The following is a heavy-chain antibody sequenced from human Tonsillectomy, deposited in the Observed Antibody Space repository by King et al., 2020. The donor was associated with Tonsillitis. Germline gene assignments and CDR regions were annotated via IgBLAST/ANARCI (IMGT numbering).Heavy chain of an antibody. CDR3: AREQWLVPPDAFDI. V-gene: IGHV3-33*01. CDR2: IWYDGSHE. J-gene: IGHJ3*02. D-gene: IGHD6-19*01. Sequence: HVQLVESGGGVVQPGRSLRLSCAASGFTFSSYHMHWVRQAPGKGLDWVAVIWYDGSHEYYADSVKGRFAISRDNSKNTLYLQMNSLRADDTAVYYCAREQWLVPPDAFDIWGRGTMVTVSS. CDR1: GFTFSSYH.